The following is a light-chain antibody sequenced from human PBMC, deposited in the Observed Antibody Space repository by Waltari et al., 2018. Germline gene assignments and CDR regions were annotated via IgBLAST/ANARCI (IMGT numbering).Light chain of an antibody. CDR2: GAS. J-gene: IGKJ1*01. CDR3: QHYVRLPAT. CDR1: QSVSRS. V-gene: IGKV3-20*01. Sequence: IVLTQSPGTLPLSPGARATISCRASQSVSRSLAWYQQNPGQASKFLIHGASTRATGIPDRFPGSGSGTDFSLTISSLEPEDFAIYFCQHYVRLPATFGQGTKVEIK.